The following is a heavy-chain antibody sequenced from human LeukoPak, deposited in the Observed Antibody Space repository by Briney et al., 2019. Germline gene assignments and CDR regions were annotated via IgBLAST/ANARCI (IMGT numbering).Heavy chain of an antibody. J-gene: IGHJ4*02. Sequence: ASVKVSCKASGYTFTGYYMHWVRQAPGQGLEWMGWLNANSGGTRSAQNFQGRVTMTRDTSISTAYMEMSSLRSDDTAVYYCARASYCGGGCYYYFDYWGQGTLVTVSS. V-gene: IGHV1-2*02. CDR2: LNANSGGT. CDR1: GYTFTGYY. CDR3: ARASYCGGGCYYYFDY. D-gene: IGHD2-21*02.